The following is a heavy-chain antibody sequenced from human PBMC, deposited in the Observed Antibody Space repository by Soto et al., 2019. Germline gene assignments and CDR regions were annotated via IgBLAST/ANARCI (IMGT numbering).Heavy chain of an antibody. Sequence: AGGSLRLSCAASGVTVSNYSMSWVRQAPGEGVEWVSGMSSGVRTYYADSVKGRFTNSRYTSKNTLYLKMNSLRADATAVFYCAKALQYSSSRDYFYYGMDVWGQGTTVTVSS. CDR1: GVTVSNYS. CDR3: AKALQYSSSRDYFYYGMDV. J-gene: IGHJ6*02. V-gene: IGHV3-23*01. CDR2: MSSGVRT. D-gene: IGHD6-6*01.